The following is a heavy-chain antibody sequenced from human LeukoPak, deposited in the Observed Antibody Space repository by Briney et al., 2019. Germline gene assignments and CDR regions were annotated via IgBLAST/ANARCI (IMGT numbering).Heavy chain of an antibody. V-gene: IGHV3-30*18. CDR3: AKDPRRYCSGGSCYPYYSDY. CDR2: ISYDGSNK. J-gene: IGHJ4*02. Sequence: PGGSLRLSCAASGFTFSSYGMHWVRQAPGKGLEWVAVISYDGSNKYYADSVKGRFTISRDNSKNTLYLQMNSLRAEDTAVYYCAKDPRRYCSGGSCYPYYSDYWDQGTLVNVSS. D-gene: IGHD2-15*01. CDR1: GFTFSSYG.